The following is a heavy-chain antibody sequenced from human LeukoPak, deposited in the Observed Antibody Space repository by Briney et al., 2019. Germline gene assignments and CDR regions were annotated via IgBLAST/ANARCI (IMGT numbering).Heavy chain of an antibody. J-gene: IGHJ3*02. CDR3: ARGGLTMGAFDI. D-gene: IGHD1-1*01. V-gene: IGHV4-34*01. CDR1: GGSFSGYY. CDR2: INHSGST. Sequence: SETLSLTCAVYGGSFSGYYWSWIRQPPGKGLEWIGEINHSGSTNYNPPLKSRVTISVDTSKNQFSLKLSSVTAADTAVYYCARGGLTMGAFDIWGQGTMVTVSS.